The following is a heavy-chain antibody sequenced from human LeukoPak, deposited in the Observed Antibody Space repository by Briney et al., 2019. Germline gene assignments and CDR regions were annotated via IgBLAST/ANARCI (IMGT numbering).Heavy chain of an antibody. D-gene: IGHD4-17*01. CDR2: INPNSGTT. CDR3: ATEPPGAYVNDY. V-gene: IGHV1-46*01. Sequence: ASVKVSCKASGYTCTSYHMHWVRQAPGQGLEWMGIINPNSGTTFYAHKFQGRVTLTRDTSTSTVYMELSSLTSDDTAVYYCATEPPGAYVNDYWGQGTLVTVSS. J-gene: IGHJ4*02. CDR1: GYTCTSYH.